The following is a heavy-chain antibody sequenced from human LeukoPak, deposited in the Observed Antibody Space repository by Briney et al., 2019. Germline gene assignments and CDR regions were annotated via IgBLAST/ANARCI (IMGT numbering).Heavy chain of an antibody. D-gene: IGHD2-2*03. CDR1: GGSISTTSYF. J-gene: IGHJ4*02. CDR2: IYYSGNT. Sequence: PSETLSLTCAVSGGSISTTSYFWGWIRQPPGKGLEWIGSIYYSGNTYYNPSLKSRVTISEDTSKNQFSLNLSSVTAADTAVYYCARQGDGYCSSTSCLYSFDYWGQGILVTVSS. CDR3: ARQGDGYCSSTSCLYSFDY. V-gene: IGHV4-39*01.